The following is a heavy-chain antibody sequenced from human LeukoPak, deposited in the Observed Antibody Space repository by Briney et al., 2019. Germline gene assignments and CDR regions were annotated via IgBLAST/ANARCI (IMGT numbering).Heavy chain of an antibody. Sequence: GGSLRLSCAASGFTFDDYAMHWVRQAPGKGLEWVSGISWNSGSIGYADSVKGRFTISRDNAKKSLYLQMNSLRAEDTALYYCAKDRGSSGYYYFDYWGQGTLVTVSS. CDR1: GFTFDDYA. CDR2: ISWNSGSI. D-gene: IGHD3-22*01. J-gene: IGHJ4*02. V-gene: IGHV3-9*01. CDR3: AKDRGSSGYYYFDY.